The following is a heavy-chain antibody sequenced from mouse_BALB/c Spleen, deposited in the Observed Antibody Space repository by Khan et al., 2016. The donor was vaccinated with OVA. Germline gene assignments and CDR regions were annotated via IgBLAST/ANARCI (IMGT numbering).Heavy chain of an antibody. CDR1: GYTFTDYS. D-gene: IGHD3-3*01. CDR3: AGRTHWCFAV. V-gene: IGHV9-2-1*01. J-gene: IGHJ1*01. CDR2: INTETGEP. Sequence: QIQLVQSGPELKKPGETVKISCKASGYTFTDYSMNWVKQAPGKGLKWMGWINTETGEPTYADDFKGRFAFSLETYASNAYLQINNHKNEDTATYCCAGRTHWCFAVWGAGTTVTVSS.